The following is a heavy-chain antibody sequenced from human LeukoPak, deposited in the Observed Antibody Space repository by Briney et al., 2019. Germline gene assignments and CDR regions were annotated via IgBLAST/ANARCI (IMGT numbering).Heavy chain of an antibody. Sequence: GASVKVSCKASGGTFSSYAISWVRQAPGQGLEWMGRIIPILGIANYAQKFQGRVTITADKSTSTAYMELSSLRSEDTAVYYCARDPAKSELGYWGQGTLVTVSS. J-gene: IGHJ4*02. CDR2: IIPILGIA. CDR3: ARDPAKSELGY. CDR1: GGTFSSYA. V-gene: IGHV1-69*04. D-gene: IGHD6-13*01.